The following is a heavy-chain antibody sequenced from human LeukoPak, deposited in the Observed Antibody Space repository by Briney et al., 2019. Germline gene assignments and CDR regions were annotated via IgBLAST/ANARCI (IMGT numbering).Heavy chain of an antibody. J-gene: IGHJ6*03. D-gene: IGHD5-18*01. CDR3: ARTRGAGYSYGFNYYYYMDV. V-gene: IGHV4-61*02. CDR1: GDSISSGDYY. CDR2: ISSSGST. Sequence: SETLSLTCTVSGDSISSGDYYWSWIRQPAGKGLEWIGRISSSGSTNYNPSLKSRVTISVDTSKNQFSLRLSSVTAADTAVYYCARTRGAGYSYGFNYYYYMDVWGKGTTVTVSS.